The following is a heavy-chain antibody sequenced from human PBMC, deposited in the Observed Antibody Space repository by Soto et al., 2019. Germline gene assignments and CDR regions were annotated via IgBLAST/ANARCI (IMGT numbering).Heavy chain of an antibody. Sequence: PGGSLRLSCAASGFTFSSYAMSWVRQAPGKGLEWVSAISGSGGSTYYADSVKGRFTISRDNSKNTLYLQMNSLRAEDTAVYYCAKDPGGYCSGGSCYTPRDYYYYGMDVWGQGTTVTVSS. V-gene: IGHV3-23*01. CDR3: AKDPGGYCSGGSCYTPRDYYYYGMDV. CDR2: ISGSGGST. J-gene: IGHJ6*02. D-gene: IGHD2-15*01. CDR1: GFTFSSYA.